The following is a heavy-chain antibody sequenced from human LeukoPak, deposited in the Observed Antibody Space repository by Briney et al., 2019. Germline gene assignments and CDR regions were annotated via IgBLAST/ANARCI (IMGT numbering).Heavy chain of an antibody. J-gene: IGHJ2*01. V-gene: IGHV4-39*01. Sequence: SETLSLTCTVSGGSISSSSYYWGWIRQPPGKGLEWIGSIYYSGSTYYNPSLKSRITISVDTSKNQFSLELSLVTAADTAVYYCARRPYYGDYGYFDLWGRGTLVTVSS. CDR3: ARRPYYGDYGYFDL. D-gene: IGHD4-17*01. CDR2: IYYSGST. CDR1: GGSISSSSYY.